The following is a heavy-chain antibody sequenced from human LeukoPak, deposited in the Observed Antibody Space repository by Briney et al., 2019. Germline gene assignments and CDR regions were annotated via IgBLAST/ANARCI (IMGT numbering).Heavy chain of an antibody. CDR3: ARVGDSSGYYFDY. V-gene: IGHV3-74*01. J-gene: IGHJ4*02. CDR1: GFTFSSFW. D-gene: IGHD3-22*01. CDR2: INSDRSST. Sequence: GGSLRLSCAASGFTFSSFWMHWVRQAPGQELVWVSRINSDRSSTSYADSVKGRFTISRDNAKNTLYLQMNSLRAEDTAVYYCARVGDSSGYYFDYWGQGTLVTVSS.